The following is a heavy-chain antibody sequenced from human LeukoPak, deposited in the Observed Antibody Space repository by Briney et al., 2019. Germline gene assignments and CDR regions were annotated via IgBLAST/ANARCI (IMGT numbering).Heavy chain of an antibody. J-gene: IGHJ4*02. CDR3: ARELLWFGESY. D-gene: IGHD3-10*01. V-gene: IGHV3-53*01. CDR1: GFTFSSYS. CDR2: IYSGGNT. Sequence: PGGSLRLSCAASGFTFSSYSMNWVRQAPGKGLEWVSVIYSGGNTYYADSVKGRFTISRDNSKNTLYLQMNSLRAEDTAVYYCARELLWFGESYWGQGTLVTVSS.